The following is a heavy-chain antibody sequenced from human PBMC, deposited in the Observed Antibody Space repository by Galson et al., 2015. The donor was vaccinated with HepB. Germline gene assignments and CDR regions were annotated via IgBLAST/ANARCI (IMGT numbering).Heavy chain of an antibody. CDR3: ARASRITLRAFDI. J-gene: IGHJ3*02. CDR2: VSSSSSNI. CDR1: GFTFSSYS. V-gene: IGHV3-48*01. Sequence: SLRLSCAASGFTFSSYSMNWVRQAPGKGLEWVSYVSSSSSNIYYADSVKGRFTISRDNAKNSLYLQMNSLRAEDTAVYYCARASRITLRAFDIWGQGTMVTVSS. D-gene: IGHD3-3*01.